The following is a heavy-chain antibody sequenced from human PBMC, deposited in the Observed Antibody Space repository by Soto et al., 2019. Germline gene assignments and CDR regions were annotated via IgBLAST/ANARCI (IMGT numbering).Heavy chain of an antibody. Sequence: GGSLRLSCAASGFTFRSYSMNWVRQAPGKGLEWVSYISSSSSTIYYADSVKGRFTISRDNAKNSLYLQMNSLRDEDTAVYYCAREYGIAAAESWDYYYGMDVWGQGTTVTVSS. CDR1: GFTFRSYS. CDR2: ISSSSSTI. D-gene: IGHD6-13*01. J-gene: IGHJ6*02. V-gene: IGHV3-48*02. CDR3: AREYGIAAAESWDYYYGMDV.